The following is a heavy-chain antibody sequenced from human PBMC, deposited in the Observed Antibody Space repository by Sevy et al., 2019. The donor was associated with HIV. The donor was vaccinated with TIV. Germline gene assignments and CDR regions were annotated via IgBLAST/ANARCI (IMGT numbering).Heavy chain of an antibody. CDR3: ARDPTYYDFWSGYSAGWFDP. D-gene: IGHD3-3*01. J-gene: IGHJ5*02. CDR1: GFTFSNYY. Sequence: GGSLRLSCAASGFTFSNYYMNWIRQAPGKGLEWVSYISGTGNTKYYTDSVKGRFTISRDNAKKSLFLQMDSLRVEDTAVYYCARDPTYYDFWSGYSAGWFDPWGQGTLVTVS. V-gene: IGHV3-11*01. CDR2: ISGTGNTK.